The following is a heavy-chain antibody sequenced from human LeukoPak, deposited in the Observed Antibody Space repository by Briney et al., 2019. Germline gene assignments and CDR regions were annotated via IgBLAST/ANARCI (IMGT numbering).Heavy chain of an antibody. J-gene: IGHJ4*02. CDR3: ARAPRNSSTMLDF. V-gene: IGHV1-46*01. CDR2: INCDDGST. D-gene: IGHD6-13*01. CDR1: GYTFTSCW. Sequence: ASVKVSCKASGYTFTSCWIQWVRQAPGQGLEWMGLINCDDGSTAYAPKFQGRDIMTRDTSTSTAYMDLSSLRSDDTAVYHCARAPRNSSTMLDFWGQGTLVSVSS.